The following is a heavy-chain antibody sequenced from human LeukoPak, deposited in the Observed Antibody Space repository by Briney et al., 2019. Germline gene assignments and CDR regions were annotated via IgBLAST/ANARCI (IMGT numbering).Heavy chain of an antibody. J-gene: IGHJ4*02. CDR2: ISSSGITI. D-gene: IGHD4-23*01. V-gene: IGHV3-48*03. Sequence: PGGSLRLSCAASGFTFSSYEMNWVRQAPGKGLEWVSYISSSGITIYYADSVKGRFTISRDNAKNSLYLQMNSLRAEDTAVYYCARDPKLTTVVTFDYWGQGTLVTVSS. CDR1: GFTFSSYE. CDR3: ARDPKLTTVVTFDY.